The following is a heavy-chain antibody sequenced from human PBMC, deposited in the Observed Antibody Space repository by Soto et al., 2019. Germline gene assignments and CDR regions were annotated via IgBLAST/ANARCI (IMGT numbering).Heavy chain of an antibody. CDR2: IIPIFGTA. CDR1: GGTFSSYA. Sequence: GASVKVSCKASGGTFSSYAISWVRQAPGQGLEWMGGIIPIFGTANYAQKFQGRVTITADESTSTAYMELSSLRSEDTAVYYCARGSRVLWFGELLSPYYFDYWGQGTLVTVSS. CDR3: ARGSRVLWFGELLSPYYFDY. D-gene: IGHD3-10*01. V-gene: IGHV1-69*13. J-gene: IGHJ4*02.